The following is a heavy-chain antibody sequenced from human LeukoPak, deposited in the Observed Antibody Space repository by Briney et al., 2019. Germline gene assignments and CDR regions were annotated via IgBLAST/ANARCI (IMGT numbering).Heavy chain of an antibody. D-gene: IGHD1-26*01. Sequence: PGGSLRLSYAGSGFTFRSYAMNWVRQAPGKGLEWVSAISGSGSTYYADSVKGRFTISRDNSKNTLYLQMNSLRVDDTAVYYCAKDPEWELPYNWFDPWGQGTLVTVSS. CDR2: ISGSGST. CDR3: AKDPEWELPYNWFDP. CDR1: GFTFRSYA. J-gene: IGHJ5*02. V-gene: IGHV3-23*01.